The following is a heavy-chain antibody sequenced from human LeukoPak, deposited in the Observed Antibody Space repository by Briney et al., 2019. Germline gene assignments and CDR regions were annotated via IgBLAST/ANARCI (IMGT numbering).Heavy chain of an antibody. CDR2: ISSSSSTI. V-gene: IGHV3-48*04. CDR1: GFTFSSYS. CDR3: ARDPPGTVAGNDY. Sequence: GGSLRLSCAASGFTFSSYSMNWVRQAPGKGLEWVSYISSSSSTIYYADSVKGRFTISRDNAKNSLYLQMNSLRAEDTAVYYCARDPPGTVAGNDYWGQGTLVTVSS. D-gene: IGHD6-19*01. J-gene: IGHJ4*02.